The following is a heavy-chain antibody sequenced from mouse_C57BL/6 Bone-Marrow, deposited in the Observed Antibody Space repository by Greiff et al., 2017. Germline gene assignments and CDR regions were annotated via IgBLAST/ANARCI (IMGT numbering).Heavy chain of an antibody. J-gene: IGHJ3*01. V-gene: IGHV1-19*01. Sequence: VQLQQSGPVLVKPGASVKMSCKASGYTFTDYYMNWVKQSHGKSLEWIGVINPYNGGTSYNQKFKGKATLTVDKSSSTAYMELNSLTSEDSAVYYCARVAGTIAYWGQGTLVTVSA. CDR1: GYTFTDYY. CDR3: ARVAGTIAY. CDR2: INPYNGGT. D-gene: IGHD4-1*01.